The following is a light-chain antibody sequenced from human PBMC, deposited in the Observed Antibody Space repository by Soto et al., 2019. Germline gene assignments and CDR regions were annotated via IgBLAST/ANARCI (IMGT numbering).Light chain of an antibody. CDR3: AAWDDSLNGRV. J-gene: IGLJ3*02. CDR1: SSNIGSNT. V-gene: IGLV1-44*01. Sequence: QSVLTQPPSASGTRGQRVTISCSGSSSNIGSNTVSWYQQLPGTAPNLLIYSNNQRPSGVPDRFSGSKSSTSASLAISGLQSEDEADYYCAAWDDSLNGRVFGGGTKLTVL. CDR2: SNN.